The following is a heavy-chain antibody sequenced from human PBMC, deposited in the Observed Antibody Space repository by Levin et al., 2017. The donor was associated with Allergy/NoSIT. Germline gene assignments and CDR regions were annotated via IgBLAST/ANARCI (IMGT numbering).Heavy chain of an antibody. Sequence: PGGSLRLSCEASGFTFSTYGMHWVRQAPGKGLEWVAVISYDGSNEYYADSVKGRFTISRDNSKNTLYLQMGSLRADDTAVYYCARGGSLTSWYLGPGGSWGQGTLVTVSS. CDR1: GFTFSTYG. J-gene: IGHJ5*02. V-gene: IGHV3-30*03. D-gene: IGHD2-2*01. CDR3: ARGGSLTSWYLGPGGS. CDR2: ISYDGSNE.